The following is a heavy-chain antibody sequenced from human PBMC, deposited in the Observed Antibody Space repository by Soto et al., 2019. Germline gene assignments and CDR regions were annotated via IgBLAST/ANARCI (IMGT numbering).Heavy chain of an antibody. Sequence: QVQLQESGPGLVKPSQTLSLTCTVSGGSISSGNYFWSWIRQHPGKVLEWIGYIYYSGSTNYNPSLKSLVTISGDTSKNQFSLNLSSVTAADTAVYYCARDREWFGGVRDYWGQGTLVTVSS. J-gene: IGHJ4*02. V-gene: IGHV4-31*01. CDR3: ARDREWFGGVRDY. D-gene: IGHD3-10*01. CDR2: IYYSGST. CDR1: GGSISSGNYF.